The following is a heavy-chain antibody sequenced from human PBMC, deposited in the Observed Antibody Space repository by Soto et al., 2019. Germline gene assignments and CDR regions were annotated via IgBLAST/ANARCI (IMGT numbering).Heavy chain of an antibody. Sequence: ASVKVSCKASGYTFTGYYMHWVRQAPGQGLEWMGWINPNSGGTNYAQKFQGRVTMTRDTSISTAYMELSRLRSDDTAVYYCARAPRDWNFSYFDYCGQGTLVTVSS. J-gene: IGHJ4*02. V-gene: IGHV1-2*02. D-gene: IGHD1-7*01. CDR3: ARAPRDWNFSYFDY. CDR2: INPNSGGT. CDR1: GYTFTGYY.